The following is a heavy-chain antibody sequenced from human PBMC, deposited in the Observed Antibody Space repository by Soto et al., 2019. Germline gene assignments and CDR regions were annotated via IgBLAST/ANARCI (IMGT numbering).Heavy chain of an antibody. J-gene: IGHJ6*03. D-gene: IGHD3-10*01. CDR3: ARDPKLSPYGSGSYYYYYMDV. CDR1: GGSFSGYY. CDR2: INHSGST. V-gene: IGHV4-34*01. Sequence: QVQLQQWGAGLLKPSETLSLTCAVYGGSFSGYYWSWIRQPPGKGLEWIGEINHSGSTNYNPSLKSRVTIAVDTSKNQFSLKLSSVTAADTAVYYCARDPKLSPYGSGSYYYYYMDVWGKGTTVTVSS.